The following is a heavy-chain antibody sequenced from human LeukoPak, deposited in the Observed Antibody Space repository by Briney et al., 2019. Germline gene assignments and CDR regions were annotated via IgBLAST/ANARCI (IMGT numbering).Heavy chain of an antibody. CDR2: IYYSGST. CDR1: GGSISSSSYY. J-gene: IGHJ4*02. D-gene: IGHD1-26*01. Sequence: SETLSLTCTVSGGSISSSSYYWGWIRQPPGKGLEWIGSIYYSGSTYYNPSLKSRVTISVDTSKNQFSLKLSSVIAADTAVYYCARTVAEWELLTPWDYWGQGTLVTVSS. V-gene: IGHV4-39*01. CDR3: ARTVAEWELLTPWDY.